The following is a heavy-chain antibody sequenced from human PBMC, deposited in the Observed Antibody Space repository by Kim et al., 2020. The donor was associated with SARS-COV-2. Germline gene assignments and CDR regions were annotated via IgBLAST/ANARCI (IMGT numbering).Heavy chain of an antibody. CDR1: GGTFSSYA. CDR3: ARPLGHDSSSEHFDY. Sequence: SVKVSCKASGGTFSSYAISWVRQAPGQGLEWMGRIIPILGIANYAQKFQGRVTITADKSTSTAYMELSSLRSEDTAVYYCARPLGHDSSSEHFDYWGQGTLVTVSS. CDR2: IIPILGIA. V-gene: IGHV1-69*04. D-gene: IGHD3-22*01. J-gene: IGHJ4*02.